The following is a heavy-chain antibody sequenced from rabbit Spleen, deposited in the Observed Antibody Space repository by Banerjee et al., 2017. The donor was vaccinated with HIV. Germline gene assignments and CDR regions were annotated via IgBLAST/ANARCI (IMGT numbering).Heavy chain of an antibody. J-gene: IGHJ4*01. Sequence: QSLEESGGDLVKPGASLTLTCKASGFSFSDRDVMCWVRQAPGKGLEWIACINTATAKPVYATWAKGRFTISRTSSTTVTLRMTSLTAADTATYFCVRDRANIGGDYGPYYFDLWGPGTLVTVS. CDR1: GFSFSDRDV. V-gene: IGHV1S40*01. D-gene: IGHD2-1*01. CDR2: INTATAKP. CDR3: VRDRANIGGDYGPYYFDL.